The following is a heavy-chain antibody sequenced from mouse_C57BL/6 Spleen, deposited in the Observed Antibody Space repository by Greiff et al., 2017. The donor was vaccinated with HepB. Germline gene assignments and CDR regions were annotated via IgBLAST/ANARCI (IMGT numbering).Heavy chain of an antibody. Sequence: VQLKESGPELVKPGASVKISCKASGYAFSSSWMNWVKQRPGKGLEWIGRIYPGDGDTNYNGKFKGKATLTADKSSSTAYMQLSSLTSEDSAVYFCAREVTTFDYWGQGTTLTVSS. CDR3: AREVTTFDY. V-gene: IGHV1-82*01. CDR1: GYAFSSSW. J-gene: IGHJ2*01. CDR2: IYPGDGDT. D-gene: IGHD2-2*01.